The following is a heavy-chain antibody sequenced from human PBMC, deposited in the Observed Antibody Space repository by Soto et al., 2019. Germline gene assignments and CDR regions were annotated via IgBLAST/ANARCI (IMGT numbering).Heavy chain of an antibody. D-gene: IGHD2-21*02. J-gene: IGHJ4*02. Sequence: GRSLTLSCAASGFTFSSSAMCWVRQTPGKGLEWVSAISGSGGSTYYADSVKGRFTISRDNSQNTLYLQMNSLRAEDTAVYYCAKGGRACGGDCYYNFDYWGQGTLVPVSS. CDR3: AKGGRACGGDCYYNFDY. V-gene: IGHV3-23*01. CDR2: ISGSGGST. CDR1: GFTFSSSA.